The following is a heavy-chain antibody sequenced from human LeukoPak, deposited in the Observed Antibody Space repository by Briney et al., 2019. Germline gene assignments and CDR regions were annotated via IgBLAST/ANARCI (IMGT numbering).Heavy chain of an antibody. CDR3: ARSLPLTVGDSRDNFDY. CDR1: GYTFTSYY. D-gene: IGHD4-23*01. J-gene: IGHJ4*02. Sequence: ASVKVSCKASGYTFTSYYIHWVRQAPGQGLEWMGLINPSGGSTNYAQKFQGRVTMTRDTSTSTVYMELSSLRSEDTAVYYCARSLPLTVGDSRDNFDYWGQGTLVSVSS. CDR2: INPSGGST. V-gene: IGHV1-46*01.